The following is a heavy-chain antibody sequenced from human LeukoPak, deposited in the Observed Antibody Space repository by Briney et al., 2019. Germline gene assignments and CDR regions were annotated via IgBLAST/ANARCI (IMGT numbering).Heavy chain of an antibody. Sequence: SETLSLTCTVSGGSISSYYWSWIRQPPGKGLEWIGYTYYSGSTNYNPSLKSRVTISVDTSKNQFSLKLSSVTAADTAVYYCASSDTAKNFDYWGQGTLVTVSS. CDR1: GGSISSYY. D-gene: IGHD5-18*01. V-gene: IGHV4-59*01. CDR2: TYYSGST. J-gene: IGHJ4*02. CDR3: ASSDTAKNFDY.